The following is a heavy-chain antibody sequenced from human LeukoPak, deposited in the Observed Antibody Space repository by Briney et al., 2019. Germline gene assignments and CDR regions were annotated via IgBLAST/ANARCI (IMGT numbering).Heavy chain of an antibody. CDR3: AKEMRGYCSGGSCYSGGAFDT. V-gene: IGHV3-23*01. CDR2: ISGSGGST. CDR1: GFTFSSYA. D-gene: IGHD2-15*01. J-gene: IGHJ3*02. Sequence: GGSLRLSCASTGFTFSSYAMRWVRPAPGKGLEWVSAISGSGGSTYYADSVKGRFTIARDNSKNTLYLQMNSLRAEDTAVYYCAKEMRGYCSGGSCYSGGAFDTWGQGTMVTVSS.